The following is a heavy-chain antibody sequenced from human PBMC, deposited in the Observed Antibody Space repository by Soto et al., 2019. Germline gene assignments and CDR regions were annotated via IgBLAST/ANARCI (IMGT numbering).Heavy chain of an antibody. CDR2: IIPILGIA. Sequence: QVQLVQSGAEVKKPGSSVKVSCKASGGTFSSYTISWVRQAPGQGLEWMGRIIPILGIANYAQKFQGRVTITADKSTSTAYMELRSLRFEDTAVYYCARTEIDDYVGNGRAFEIWGQGTRVTVSS. J-gene: IGHJ3*02. D-gene: IGHD3-16*01. V-gene: IGHV1-69*02. CDR3: ARTEIDDYVGNGRAFEI. CDR1: GGTFSSYT.